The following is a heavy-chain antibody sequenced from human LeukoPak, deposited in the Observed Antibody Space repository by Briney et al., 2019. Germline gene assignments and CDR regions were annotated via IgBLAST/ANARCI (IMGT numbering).Heavy chain of an antibody. CDR3: ARDGHGSGSYDGFEI. Sequence: SETLSLICTVSGGSISDYYWTWLRQPPGKGLEWIGYIYDSGSTNYNPSLKSRVSISVDTSKNQFSLKLTSVSAADTAVYFCARDGHGSGSYDGFEIWGQGTMVTVSS. CDR1: GGSISDYY. CDR2: IYDSGST. D-gene: IGHD3-10*01. J-gene: IGHJ3*02. V-gene: IGHV4-59*01.